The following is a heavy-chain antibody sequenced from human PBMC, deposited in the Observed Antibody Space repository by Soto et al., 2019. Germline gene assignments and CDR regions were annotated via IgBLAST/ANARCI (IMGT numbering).Heavy chain of an antibody. D-gene: IGHD2-8*01. V-gene: IGHV3-74*01. CDR1: GFTFRKFW. CDR3: AIQDCTNDVGLEAAVTVGGALDS. J-gene: IGHJ4*02. CDR2: ISSDGTTT. Sequence: EVQLVQSGGGLAQPGKSLRLSCAASGFTFRKFWMHWVRQVPGKGPVWVSYISSDGTTTDYADSVKGRFTISRDNAKDTLYLQMDSLRAEDTAVYYCAIQDCTNDVGLEAAVTVGGALDSWGQGTLVTVSS.